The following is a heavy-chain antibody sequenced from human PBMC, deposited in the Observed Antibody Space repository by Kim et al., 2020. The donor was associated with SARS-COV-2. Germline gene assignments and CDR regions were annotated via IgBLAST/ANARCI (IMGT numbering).Heavy chain of an antibody. V-gene: IGHV4-39*01. D-gene: IGHD1-26*01. J-gene: IGHJ4*02. Sequence: SETLSLTCTVSGGSISSSSYYWGWIRQPPGKGLEWIGSIYYSGSTYYNPSLKSRVTISVDTSKNQFSLKLSSVTAADTAVYYCARHSGISGSYHPDYWGQGTLVTVSS. CDR2: IYYSGST. CDR1: GGSISSSSYY. CDR3: ARHSGISGSYHPDY.